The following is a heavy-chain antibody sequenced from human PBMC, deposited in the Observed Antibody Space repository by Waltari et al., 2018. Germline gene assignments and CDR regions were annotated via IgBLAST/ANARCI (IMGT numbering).Heavy chain of an antibody. CDR2: INAGNDNT. J-gene: IGHJ6*02. CDR1: GYTFTSYA. V-gene: IGHV1-3*01. D-gene: IGHD6-13*01. CDR3: ARESSSWYGMDV. Sequence: QVQLVQSGAEVKKPGASVKVSCKASGYTFTSYAMHWVRQAPGQRLEWMGWINAGNDNTKYSQKFQGRVTITRDTSASTAYMELSSLRSEDTAVYYCARESSSWYGMDVWGQGTTVTVSS.